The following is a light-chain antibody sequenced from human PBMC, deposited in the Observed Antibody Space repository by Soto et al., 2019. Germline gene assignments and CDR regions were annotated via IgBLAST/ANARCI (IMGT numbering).Light chain of an antibody. CDR3: QQYNNWPFS. J-gene: IGKJ5*01. CDR1: QGVTTN. V-gene: IGKV3-15*01. CDR2: DVS. Sequence: DILMTQTPASLSVSPGERVTLSCRAGQGVTTNFAWYQQKSGQSPRLLIYDVSTRATGVPARFSGTGSETDFTLTISGLQSEDSTVYFCQQYNNWPFSFGQGRRLEIK.